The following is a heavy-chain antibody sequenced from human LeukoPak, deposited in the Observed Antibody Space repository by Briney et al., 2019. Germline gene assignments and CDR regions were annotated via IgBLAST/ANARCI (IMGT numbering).Heavy chain of an antibody. Sequence: ASVKVSCKASGGTFSSYAISWVRQAPGQGLEWMGGIIPIFGTANYAQKFQGRVTITTDESTSTAYMELSSLRSEDTAVYYCARGPKLELRGCAFDIWGQGTMVTVSS. CDR3: ARGPKLELRGCAFDI. V-gene: IGHV1-69*05. J-gene: IGHJ3*02. CDR1: GGTFSSYA. D-gene: IGHD1-7*01. CDR2: IIPIFGTA.